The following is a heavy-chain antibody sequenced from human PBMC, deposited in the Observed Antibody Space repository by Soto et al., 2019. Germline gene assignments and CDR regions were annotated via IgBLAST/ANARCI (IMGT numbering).Heavy chain of an antibody. CDR3: APHYGSWSLHFNS. CDR1: GYTLTELS. Sequence: ASVKVSCKVSGYTLTELSMHWVRQAPGKGLEWMGGFDPEDGETIYAQKFQGRVTMTEDTSTDTAYMELSSLRSEDTAVYYCAPHYGSWSLHFNSWCPGTMIAVYS. D-gene: IGHD3-10*01. J-gene: IGHJ4*02. CDR2: FDPEDGET. V-gene: IGHV1-24*01.